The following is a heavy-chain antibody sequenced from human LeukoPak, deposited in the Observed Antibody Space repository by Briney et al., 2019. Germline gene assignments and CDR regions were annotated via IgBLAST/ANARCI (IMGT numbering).Heavy chain of an antibody. CDR2: VYYTRST. CDR1: GGSISGSGYY. D-gene: IGHD3-16*01. J-gene: IGHJ4*02. Sequence: SETLSLTCSVSGGSISGSGYYWAWIRQPPGKGLEWIGSVYYTRSTHYNSSLKSRVTMSVDTSKNQFSLKLSSVTAADTAVYYCASPLGGFDNWGQGTLVTVSS. CDR3: ASPLGGFDN. V-gene: IGHV4-39*01.